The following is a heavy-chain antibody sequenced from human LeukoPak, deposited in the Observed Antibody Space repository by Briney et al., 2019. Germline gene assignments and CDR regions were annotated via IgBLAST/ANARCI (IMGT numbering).Heavy chain of an antibody. Sequence: GGSLRLSCAASGFTFSNYPMNWVRQAPGKGLEWVSYISSSSSTIYYADSVKGRFTISRDNAKNSLYLQMNSLRAEDTAVYYCARVLEANYDFWSGYHTPFDYWGQGTLVTVSS. CDR3: ARVLEANYDFWSGYHTPFDY. CDR1: GFTFSNYP. J-gene: IGHJ4*02. D-gene: IGHD3-3*01. V-gene: IGHV3-48*01. CDR2: ISSSSSTI.